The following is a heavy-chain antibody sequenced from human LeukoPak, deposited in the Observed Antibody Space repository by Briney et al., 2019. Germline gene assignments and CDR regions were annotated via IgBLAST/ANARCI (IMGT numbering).Heavy chain of an antibody. CDR1: GFTFSSYS. D-gene: IGHD6-13*01. V-gene: IGHV3-48*01. Sequence: PGGSLRLSCAASGFTFSSYSMNWVRQAPGKGLEWVSYISSSSSTIYYADSVKGRFTISRDNAKNSLYLQMNSLRAEDTAVYYCAREPSSRWEGFGYWGQGALVTVSS. CDR3: AREPSSRWEGFGY. CDR2: ISSSSSTI. J-gene: IGHJ4*02.